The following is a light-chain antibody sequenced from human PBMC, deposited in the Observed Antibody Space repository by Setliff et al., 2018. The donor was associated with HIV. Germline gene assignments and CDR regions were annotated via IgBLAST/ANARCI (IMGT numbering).Light chain of an antibody. Sequence: AIQLTQSPSSLSASVGDRVTITCRASQGINSALAWYQQKPGKAPKLLIYDASSLETGVPLRFSGSGSGTDFTLTISSLQPEDFATYYCQHFNSYPLTFGPGTKVDIK. CDR1: QGINSA. CDR3: QHFNSYPLT. J-gene: IGKJ3*01. V-gene: IGKV1-13*02. CDR2: DAS.